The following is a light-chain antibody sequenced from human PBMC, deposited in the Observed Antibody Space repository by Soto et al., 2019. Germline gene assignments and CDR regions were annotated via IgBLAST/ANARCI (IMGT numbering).Light chain of an antibody. Sequence: QSALTQPAAVSGSPGQSITIACTGTSSDVGGYNYVSWYQQHPGKAPKLMIYEVSNRPSGVSDRFSGSRSGNTASLTISGFQADDESDYYCSSYTSSSTWVFGGGTKVTVL. V-gene: IGLV2-14*01. J-gene: IGLJ3*02. CDR1: SSDVGGYNY. CDR2: EVS. CDR3: SSYTSSSTWV.